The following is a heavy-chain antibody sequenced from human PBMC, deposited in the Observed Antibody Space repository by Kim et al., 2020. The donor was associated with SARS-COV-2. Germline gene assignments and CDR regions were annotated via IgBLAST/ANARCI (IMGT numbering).Heavy chain of an antibody. V-gene: IGHV3-74*03. Sequence: GGSLRLSCEGSGFMFTTFWMHWVRQVPGKGLVWVARISSDGTKATYADSVKGRFTVSRDNAKNMLYLQMNSLRVEDTAVYYCTQLGIWGQGQEVTVSS. CDR1: GFMFTTFW. CDR3: TQLGI. CDR2: ISSDGTKA. J-gene: IGHJ4*02. D-gene: IGHD7-27*01.